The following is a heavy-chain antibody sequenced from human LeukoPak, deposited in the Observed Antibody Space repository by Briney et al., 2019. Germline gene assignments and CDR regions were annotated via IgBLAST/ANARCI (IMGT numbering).Heavy chain of an antibody. CDR1: GGSISSYY. V-gene: IGHV4-59*08. Sequence: SETLSLTCTVSGGSISSYYWSWIRQPPGKGLEWIGYIYYSGSTNYNPSLKSRVTISVDTSKNQFSLKLSSVTAADTAVYYCARSFAKGVAGRGDFDYWGQGTPVTVSS. D-gene: IGHD6-19*01. CDR2: IYYSGST. J-gene: IGHJ4*02. CDR3: ARSFAKGVAGRGDFDY.